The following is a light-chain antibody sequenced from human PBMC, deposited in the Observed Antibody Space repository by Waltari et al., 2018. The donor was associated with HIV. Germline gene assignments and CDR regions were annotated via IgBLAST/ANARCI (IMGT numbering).Light chain of an antibody. CDR3: QQYYSTPPT. V-gene: IGKV4-1*01. CDR1: QNLFYSSNNKNY. CDR2: WAS. Sequence: DIVMTQFPDSLAVSLGGRTTINCKSSQNLFYSSNNKNYLAWYQHKPGQPPKLLFYWASTRESGVPDRFSGSGSGTNFTLTISSLQADDVAVYFCQQYYSTPPTFGQGTKLEI. J-gene: IGKJ2*01.